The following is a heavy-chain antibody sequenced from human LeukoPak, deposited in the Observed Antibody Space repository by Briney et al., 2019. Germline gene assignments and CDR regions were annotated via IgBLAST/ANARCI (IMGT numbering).Heavy chain of an antibody. Sequence: ASVKVSCKASGYTFTSYDINWVRQATGQGLEWMGWMNPNSGNTGYAQKFQGRVTMTRNTSISTAYMELSSLRSEDTAVYYCARALGSNPYASGSYDDYWGQGTLVTVSS. CDR2: MNPNSGNT. CDR1: GYTFTSYD. J-gene: IGHJ4*02. D-gene: IGHD3-10*01. V-gene: IGHV1-8*01. CDR3: ARALGSNPYASGSYDDY.